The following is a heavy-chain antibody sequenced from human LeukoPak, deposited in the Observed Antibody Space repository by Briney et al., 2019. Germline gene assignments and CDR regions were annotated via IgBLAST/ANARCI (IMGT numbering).Heavy chain of an antibody. V-gene: IGHV3-7*01. CDR2: IKQDGGDK. D-gene: IGHD6-6*01. J-gene: IGHJ6*03. CDR3: AKAQPQRVATRPLGPLYYYYHMDV. Sequence: PGGSLRLSCAASGFTFSSYWMSWVRQAPGKGLEWVANIKQDGGDKYYVDSVKGRFTISRDNAKNSLYLQMNSLRAEDTAVYYCAKAQPQRVATRPLGPLYYYYHMDVWGKGTTVTVSS. CDR1: GFTFSSYW.